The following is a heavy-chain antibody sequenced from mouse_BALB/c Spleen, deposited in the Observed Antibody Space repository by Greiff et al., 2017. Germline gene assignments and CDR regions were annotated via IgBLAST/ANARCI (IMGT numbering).Heavy chain of an antibody. CDR1: GYTFTDYN. Sequence: EVQLQQSGPELVKPGASVKIPCKASGYTFTDYNMDWVKQSHGKSLEWIGDINPNNGGTIYNQKFKGKATLTVDKSSSTAYMELRSLTSEDTAVYYCAMAYYGKRGMDYWGQGTSVTVSS. J-gene: IGHJ4*01. CDR2: INPNNGGT. D-gene: IGHD2-10*01. V-gene: IGHV1-18*01. CDR3: AMAYYGKRGMDY.